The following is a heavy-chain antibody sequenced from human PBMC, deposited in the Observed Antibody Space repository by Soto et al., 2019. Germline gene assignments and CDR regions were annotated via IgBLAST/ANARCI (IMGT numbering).Heavy chain of an antibody. J-gene: IGHJ4*02. CDR3: ARVTVNDVLAGPFDY. Sequence: ASVKVSCKASGYTFTSYFLHWVRQAPGQGLEWMGIINPGAGSTTYAQNFQGRVTMTSDTSTSTVFMELSSLRSDDTAVYYCARVTVNDVLAGPFDYWGQGTLVTVSS. V-gene: IGHV1-46*03. D-gene: IGHD3-9*01. CDR2: INPGAGST. CDR1: GYTFTSYF.